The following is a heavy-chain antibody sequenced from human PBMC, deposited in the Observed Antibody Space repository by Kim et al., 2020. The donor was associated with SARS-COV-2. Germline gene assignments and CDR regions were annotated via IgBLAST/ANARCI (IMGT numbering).Heavy chain of an antibody. D-gene: IGHD6-19*01. V-gene: IGHV1-46*01. CDR2: INPSGGST. J-gene: IGHJ6*02. CDR1: GYTFTSYY. Sequence: ASVKVSCKASGYTFTSYYMHWVRQAPGQGLEWMGIINPSGGSTSYAQKFQGRVTMTRDTSTSTVYMELSSLRSEDTAVYYCARDRSRGWYNDYYYYGMDVWGQGTTVTVSS. CDR3: ARDRSRGWYNDYYYYGMDV.